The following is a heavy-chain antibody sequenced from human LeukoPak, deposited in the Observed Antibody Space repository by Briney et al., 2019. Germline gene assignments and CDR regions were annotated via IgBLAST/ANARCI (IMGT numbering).Heavy chain of an antibody. J-gene: IGHJ6*02. CDR3: ARVPSRSLGDILTGYYYYYYGMDV. D-gene: IGHD3-9*01. CDR2: MNPNSGNT. CDR1: GYTFTSYD. Sequence: ASVKVSCKASGYTFTSYDINWVRQATGQGLEWMGWMNPNSGNTGYAQKFQGRVTMTRNTSISTAYMELSSLRSEDTAVYYCARVPSRSLGDILTGYYYYYYGMDVWGQGTTVTVSS. V-gene: IGHV1-8*01.